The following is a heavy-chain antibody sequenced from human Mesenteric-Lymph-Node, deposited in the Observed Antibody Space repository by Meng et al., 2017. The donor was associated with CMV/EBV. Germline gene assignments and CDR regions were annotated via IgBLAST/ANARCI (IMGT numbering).Heavy chain of an antibody. Sequence: ASVKVSCKASGYTFTSYGISWVRQAPGQGLEWMGWISAYNGNTNYAQKLQGRVTMTTDTSTSTAYMELRSLRSDDTAVYYCARALFDFWSGYYKGTEDWYFDLWGRGTLVTVSS. J-gene: IGHJ2*01. CDR3: ARALFDFWSGYYKGTEDWYFDL. CDR1: GYTFTSYG. D-gene: IGHD3-3*01. CDR2: ISAYNGNT. V-gene: IGHV1-18*01.